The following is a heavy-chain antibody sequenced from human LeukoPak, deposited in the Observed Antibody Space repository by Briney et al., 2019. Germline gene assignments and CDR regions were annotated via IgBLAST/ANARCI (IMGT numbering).Heavy chain of an antibody. J-gene: IGHJ4*02. CDR2: IRYDATNK. D-gene: IGHD3-10*01. V-gene: IGHV3-30*02. CDR1: GFTFSDFG. CDR3: AKDGNFRVPGED. Sequence: GGSLRLSCAAYGFTFSDFGIHWVRQAPGKGLDWVAFIRYDATNKYYGDSVKGRFTISRDNSKNTPYLQMNSLRAEDTAVYYCAKDGNFRVPGEDWGQGTLVTVSS.